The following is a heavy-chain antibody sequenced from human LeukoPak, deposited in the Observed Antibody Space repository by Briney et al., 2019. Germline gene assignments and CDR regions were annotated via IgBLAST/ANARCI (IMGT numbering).Heavy chain of an antibody. V-gene: IGHV4-59*12. CDR2: ISYSGSA. Sequence: PSETLSLTCTVSGGSISSYYWSWIRQSPGKGLEWIGYISYSGSARYNPSLKSRVTMSIDTSKNQFSLRLTSVTAADTALYYCARECCLVATPSWFDPWGQGTLVTVSS. D-gene: IGHD2-15*01. CDR1: GGSISSYY. CDR3: ARECCLVATPSWFDP. J-gene: IGHJ5*02.